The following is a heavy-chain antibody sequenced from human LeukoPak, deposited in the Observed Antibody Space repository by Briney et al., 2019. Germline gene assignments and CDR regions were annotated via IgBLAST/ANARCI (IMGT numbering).Heavy chain of an antibody. CDR3: ARQCYDSSGYY. D-gene: IGHD3-22*01. J-gene: IGHJ4*02. CDR1: GGSISSSSYY. CDR2: IYYSGST. V-gene: IGHV4-39*01. Sequence: PSETLSLTCTVSGGSISSSSYYWGWIRQPPGKGLEWIGSIYYSGSTYYNPSLKSRVTISVDTSKNQFSLKLSSVTAADTAVYYCARQCYDSSGYYWGQGTLVTVSS.